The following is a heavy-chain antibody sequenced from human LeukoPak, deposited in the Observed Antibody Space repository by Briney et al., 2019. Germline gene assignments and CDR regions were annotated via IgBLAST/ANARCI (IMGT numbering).Heavy chain of an antibody. V-gene: IGHV1-69*10. J-gene: IGHJ6*04. CDR1: GGTFSNYA. CDR3: AGIPVFGVVLHQEPV. CDR2: IIPILGTA. Sequence: SVKVSCKASGGTFSNYAVSWVRQAPGQGLEWMGGIIPILGTANSTQKFQDRVTITADISTNTVYMELSSLRSEDTAVYFCAGIPVFGVVLHQEPVWGKGTTVTVSS. D-gene: IGHD3-3*01.